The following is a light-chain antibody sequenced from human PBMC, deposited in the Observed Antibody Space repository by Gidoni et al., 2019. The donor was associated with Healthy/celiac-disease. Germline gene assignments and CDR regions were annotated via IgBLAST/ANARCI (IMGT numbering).Light chain of an antibody. V-gene: IGLV2-14*01. CDR1: SSDVGGYNY. CDR3: SSYTSSSISYV. CDR2: EVS. J-gene: IGLJ1*01. Sequence: QSALTQPAPVSGSPGQSITISCTGTSSDVGGYNYVSWYQQHPGKAPKLMIYEVSNRPSGVSNRFSGSKSGNTASLTISGLQAEDEADYYCSSYTSSSISYVFGTGTKVTVL.